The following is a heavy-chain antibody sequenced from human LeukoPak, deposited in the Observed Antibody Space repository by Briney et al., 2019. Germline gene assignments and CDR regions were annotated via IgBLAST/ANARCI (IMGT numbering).Heavy chain of an antibody. V-gene: IGHV3-23*01. CDR1: GFTFSSYA. CDR3: AVERFLEWLLLFDY. CDR2: ISGSGGST. Sequence: GGSLRLSCAASGFTFSSYAMSWVRQAPGKGLEWVPVISGSGGSTYYADSVKGRFTISRDNSKNTLYLQMNSLRAEDTAVYYCAVERFLEWLLLFDYWGQGTLVTVSS. D-gene: IGHD3-3*01. J-gene: IGHJ4*02.